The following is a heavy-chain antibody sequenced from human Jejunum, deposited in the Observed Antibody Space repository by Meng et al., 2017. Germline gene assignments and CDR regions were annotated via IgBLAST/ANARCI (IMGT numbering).Heavy chain of an antibody. Sequence: QVQLQGWGPGLVRPSETLSLTCTVSGVSVTSGQYYWSWVRQPPGQGLEWIGHVFYTGSTNYSPSFKSRVTISVHTSMNQFSLKLNSVTAADTAVYYCARGGWDFEYWGQGILVTVSS. CDR3: ARGGWDFEY. CDR1: GVSVTSGQYY. D-gene: IGHD3-16*01. V-gene: IGHV4-61*01. J-gene: IGHJ4*02. CDR2: VFYTGST.